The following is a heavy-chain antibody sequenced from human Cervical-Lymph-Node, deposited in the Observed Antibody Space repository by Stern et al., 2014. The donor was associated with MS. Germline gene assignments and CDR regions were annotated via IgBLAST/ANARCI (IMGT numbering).Heavy chain of an antibody. V-gene: IGHV1-3*01. CDR1: GYTFTSYA. CDR2: INAGNGNT. J-gene: IGHJ4*02. CDR3: AREGGYSYGYGY. D-gene: IGHD5-18*01. Sequence: VQLVQSGAEVKKPGASVKVSCKAAGYTFTSYAIHWVRQAPGQRLEWMGWINAGNGNTKYSQKFQGRVTITRDTSADTAYMELSSLRSEDTATYYCAREGGYSYGYGYWGQGTLVTVSS.